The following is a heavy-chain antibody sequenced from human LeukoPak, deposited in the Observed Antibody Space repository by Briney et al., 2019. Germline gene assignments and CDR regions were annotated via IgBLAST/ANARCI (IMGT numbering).Heavy chain of an antibody. CDR1: GFTFSSYW. J-gene: IGHJ3*02. D-gene: IGHD2-2*01. V-gene: IGHV3-7*01. CDR2: IKQDGSEK. Sequence: PGGSLRLSCAASGFTFSSYWMSWVRQAPGKGLEWVANIKQDGSEKYYVDSVKGRFTISRDNAKNSLYLQMNSLRAEDTAVYYCARIIIGVVVPAATANAFDIWGQGTMVTVAS. CDR3: ARIIIGVVVPAATANAFDI.